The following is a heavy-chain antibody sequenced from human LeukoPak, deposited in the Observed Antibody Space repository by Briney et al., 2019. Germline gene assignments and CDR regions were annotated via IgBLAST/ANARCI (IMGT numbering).Heavy chain of an antibody. J-gene: IGHJ4*02. CDR1: GFTFDDYA. V-gene: IGHV3-9*01. CDR3: AKDRSGSGWYFGPTGFDY. Sequence: GGSLRLSCAASGFTFDDYAMHWVRQAAGKGLEWVAGASWNDGTTGYAGSVKGRFTISRDNAKNSLYLQMNSLRAEDTALYYCAKDRSGSGWYFGPTGFDYWGQGTLVTVSS. CDR2: ASWNDGTT. D-gene: IGHD6-19*01.